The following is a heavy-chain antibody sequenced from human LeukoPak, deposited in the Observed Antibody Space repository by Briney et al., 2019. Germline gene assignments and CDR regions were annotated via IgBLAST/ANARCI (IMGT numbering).Heavy chain of an antibody. CDR2: IYYSGST. CDR3: ARFNYYDSSGYYRPPSNDAFDI. J-gene: IGHJ3*02. CDR1: GGSISSYY. D-gene: IGHD3-22*01. Sequence: SETLSLTCIVSGGSISSYYWSWIRQPPGKGLEWIGYIYYSGSTNYNPSLKSRVTIPVDTSKNQFSLRLRSVTAADTAVYYCARFNYYDSSGYYRPPSNDAFDIWGQGTMVTVSS. V-gene: IGHV4-59*08.